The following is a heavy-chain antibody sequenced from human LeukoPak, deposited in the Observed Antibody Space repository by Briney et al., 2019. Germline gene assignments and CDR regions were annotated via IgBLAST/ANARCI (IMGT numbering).Heavy chain of an antibody. CDR1: GFTLSSYA. CDR3: AKGVGYGDYDWGGDY. V-gene: IGHV3-23*01. D-gene: IGHD4-17*01. CDR2: ISGSGGST. J-gene: IGHJ4*02. Sequence: GGSLRLSCAASGFTLSSYAMSWVRQAPGKGLEWVSAISGSGGSTYYADSVKGRFTISRDNSKNTLYLQMNSLRAEDTAVYYCAKGVGYGDYDWGGDYWGQGTLVTVSS.